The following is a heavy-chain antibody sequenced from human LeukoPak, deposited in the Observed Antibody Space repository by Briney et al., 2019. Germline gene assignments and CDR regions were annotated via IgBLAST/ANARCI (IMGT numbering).Heavy chain of an antibody. CDR3: ARGGVVATIVYYFDY. CDR2: INYSGST. Sequence: SETLSLTCAVYGGSFSGYYWSWIRQPPGKGLEWIGEINYSGSTNYNPSLKSRVTISVDTSKNQFSLKLSSVTAADTAVYYCARGGVVATIVYYFDYWGQGTLVTVSS. J-gene: IGHJ4*02. D-gene: IGHD5-12*01. CDR1: GGSFSGYY. V-gene: IGHV4-34*01.